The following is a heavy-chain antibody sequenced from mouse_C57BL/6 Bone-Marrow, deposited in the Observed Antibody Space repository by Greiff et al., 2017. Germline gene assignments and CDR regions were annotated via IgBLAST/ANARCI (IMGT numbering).Heavy chain of an antibody. CDR2: ISNGGGST. CDR3: AIPRYDGYPGAH. Sequence: EVHLVESGGGLVQPGGSLKLSCAASGFTFSDYYMYWVRQTPEKRLEWVAYISNGGGSTYYPDTVKGRFPISRDNAKNTLFLHMSRLKSEDTAMYYCAIPRYDGYPGAHWCQGTLVTVSA. J-gene: IGHJ3*01. D-gene: IGHD2-3*01. V-gene: IGHV5-12*01. CDR1: GFTFSDYY.